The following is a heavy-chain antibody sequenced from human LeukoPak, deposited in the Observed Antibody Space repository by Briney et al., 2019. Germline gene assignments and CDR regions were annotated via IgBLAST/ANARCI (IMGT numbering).Heavy chain of an antibody. CDR3: AKSAAGTTDPYYYYYGMDV. CDR1: GFTFSSYA. V-gene: IGHV3-23*01. J-gene: IGHJ6*02. D-gene: IGHD6-13*01. Sequence: GGSLRLSCAAYGFTFSSYAMSWVRQAPGKGLEWVSAISGSGGSTYYADSVKGRVTISRDNSKNTLYLQMNSLRAEDTAVYYCAKSAAGTTDPYYYYYGMDVWGQGTTVTVSS. CDR2: ISGSGGST.